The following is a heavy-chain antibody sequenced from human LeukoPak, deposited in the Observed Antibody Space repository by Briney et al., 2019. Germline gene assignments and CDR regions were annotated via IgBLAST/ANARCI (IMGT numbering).Heavy chain of an antibody. V-gene: IGHV4-34*01. CDR3: SRGGYIYGGHNWFDP. CDR2: INHSGST. CDR1: GGSFSGYY. D-gene: IGHD5-18*01. Sequence: SETLSLTCAVYGGSFSGYYWSWIRQPPGKGLEWIGEINHSGSTNYNPSLKSRVTISVDTSKNQFSLRLSSVTAADTAVYYCSRGGYIYGGHNWFDPWGQGTLVTASS. J-gene: IGHJ5*02.